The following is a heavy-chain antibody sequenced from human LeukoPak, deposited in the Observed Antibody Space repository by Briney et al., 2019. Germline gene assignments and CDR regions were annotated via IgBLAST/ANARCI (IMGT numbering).Heavy chain of an antibody. CDR3: ARDLVTVTKGFDI. CDR2: ISHIGRT. D-gene: IGHD4-17*01. V-gene: IGHV4-59*11. J-gene: IGHJ3*02. Sequence: SETLSLTCAVSGDSFSGHYWTWIRQSPGTGLEWIGYISHIGRTNYNPSLKSRVTISIDTSKNQFSLKLRSVTAADTAVYYCARDLVTVTKGFDIWGQGTMVSVSS. CDR1: GDSFSGHY.